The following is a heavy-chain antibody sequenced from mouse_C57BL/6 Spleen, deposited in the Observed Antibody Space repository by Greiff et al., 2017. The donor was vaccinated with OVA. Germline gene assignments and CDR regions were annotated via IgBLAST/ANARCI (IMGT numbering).Heavy chain of an antibody. Sequence: VQLVESGAELARPGASVKLSCKASGYTFTSYGISWVKQRTGQGLEWIGEIYPRSGNTYYNEKFKGKATLTADKSSSTAYRELRSLTSEDSAVYFCARVAITTVVATRDYAMDYWGQGTSVTVSS. CDR1: GYTFTSYG. J-gene: IGHJ4*01. V-gene: IGHV1-81*01. CDR3: ARVAITTVVATRDYAMDY. CDR2: IYPRSGNT. D-gene: IGHD1-1*01.